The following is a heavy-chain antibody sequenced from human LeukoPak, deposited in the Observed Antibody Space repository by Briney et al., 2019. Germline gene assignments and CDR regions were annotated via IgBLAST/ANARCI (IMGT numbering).Heavy chain of an antibody. CDR1: GGSISSGDYY. CDR3: ARGVGYSSGWYGAADFDY. Sequence: SETQSLTCTVSGGSISSGDYYWSWIRQPPGKGLEWTGYIYYSGSTYYNPSLKSRVTISVDTSKNQFSLKLSSVTAADTAVYYCARGVGYSSGWYGAADFDYWGQGTLVTVSS. CDR2: IYYSGST. D-gene: IGHD6-19*01. V-gene: IGHV4-30-4*08. J-gene: IGHJ4*02.